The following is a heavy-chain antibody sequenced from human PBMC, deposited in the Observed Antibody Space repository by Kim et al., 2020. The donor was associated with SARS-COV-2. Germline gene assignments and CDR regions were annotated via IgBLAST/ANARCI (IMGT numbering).Heavy chain of an antibody. CDR1: GFTFSSYA. Sequence: GGSLRLSCAASGFTFSSYAMHWVRQAPGKGLEWVAVISYDGSNKYYADSVKGRFTISRDNSKNTLYLQMNSLRAEDTAVYYCARERIAAPKIPYYYYGMDGWGQETAVTVTS. V-gene: IGHV3-30*04. D-gene: IGHD6-13*01. CDR2: ISYDGSNK. CDR3: ARERIAAPKIPYYYYGMDG. J-gene: IGHJ6*02.